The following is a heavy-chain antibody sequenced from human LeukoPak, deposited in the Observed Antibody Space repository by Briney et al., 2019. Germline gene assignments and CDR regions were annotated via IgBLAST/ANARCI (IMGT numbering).Heavy chain of an antibody. D-gene: IGHD4-23*01. J-gene: IGHJ3*02. CDR2: ISSSTSYI. CDR1: GFTFSSYS. CDR3: ARESTVITNDAFDI. Sequence: GGSLRLSCAASGFTFSSYSMNWVRQAPGKGLEWVSFISSSTSYISYADSVKGRFTISRDNSKNTLYLQMNSLGAEDTAVYYCARESTVITNDAFDIWGQGTMVTVSS. V-gene: IGHV3-21*01.